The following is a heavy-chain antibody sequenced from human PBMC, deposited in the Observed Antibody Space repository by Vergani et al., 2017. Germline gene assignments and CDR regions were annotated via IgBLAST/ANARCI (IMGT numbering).Heavy chain of an antibody. CDR2: INPSGGST. V-gene: IGHV1-46*01. J-gene: IGHJ6*03. CDR1: GYTFTSYY. D-gene: IGHD2-2*01. Sequence: QVQLVQSGAEVKKPGASVKVSCKASGYTFTSYYMHWVRQAPGQGLEWMGIINPSGGSTSYAQKFQGRVTITADESTSTAYMELSSLRSEDTAVYYCARGFLDIVVVSHYYYMDVWGKGP. CDR3: ARGFLDIVVVSHYYYMDV.